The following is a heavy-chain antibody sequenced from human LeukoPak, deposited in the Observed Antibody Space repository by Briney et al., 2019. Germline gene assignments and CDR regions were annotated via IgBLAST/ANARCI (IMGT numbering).Heavy chain of an antibody. CDR1: GFTFSSYA. Sequence: GGSLRLSCAASGFTFSSYAMHWARQAPGKGLEWVAVISYDGSNKYYADSVKGRFTISRDNAKNLIHLQMNNLRAEDTALYYCARGYAYGMDVWGQGTTVTVSS. D-gene: IGHD2-2*01. J-gene: IGHJ6*02. CDR3: ARGYAYGMDV. V-gene: IGHV3-30*07. CDR2: ISYDGSNK.